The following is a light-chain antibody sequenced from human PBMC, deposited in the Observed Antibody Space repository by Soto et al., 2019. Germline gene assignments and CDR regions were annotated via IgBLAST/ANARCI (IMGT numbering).Light chain of an antibody. CDR2: AAS. V-gene: IGKV1-39*01. J-gene: IGKJ4*01. CDR1: QSISTY. CDR3: QQYYSYPLP. Sequence: DIQMTQSPSSLSASVGDTVTLTCRASQSISTYLNWYQQKPGKAPKLLIYAASTLQSGVPSRFSGSGSGTDFTLTISCLQSEDFATYYCQQYYSYPLPFGGGTKVDIK.